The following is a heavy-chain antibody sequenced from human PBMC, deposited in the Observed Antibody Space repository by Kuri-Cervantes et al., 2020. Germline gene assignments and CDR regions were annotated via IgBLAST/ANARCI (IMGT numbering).Heavy chain of an antibody. CDR3: ARGGGDIAFDI. CDR1: GFTFDDYA. D-gene: IGHD5-12*01. CDR2: ISWNSGKI. J-gene: IGHJ3*02. V-gene: IGHV3-9*01. Sequence: GGSLRLSCVASGFTFDDYAMHWVRQAPGKGLEWVSGISWNSGKIGYADSVKGRFTISRDNAKNSMYLQMNSLRAEDTALYYCARGGGDIAFDIWGQGTMVTVSS.